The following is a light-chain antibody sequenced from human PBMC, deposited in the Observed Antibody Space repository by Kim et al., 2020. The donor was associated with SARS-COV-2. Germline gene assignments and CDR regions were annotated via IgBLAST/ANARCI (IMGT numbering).Light chain of an antibody. Sequence: QSALTQPASVSGSPGQSITISCTGTSSDVGGYNFVSWYQQHPGKAPKLMIYDVSNRPSGVSNRFSGSKSGNTASLTISGLRAKDEADYYCSSHTTSSSYISNTTGVYGTGTKVIVL. CDR3: SSHTTSSSYISNTTGV. V-gene: IGLV2-14*03. J-gene: IGLJ1*01. CDR2: DVS. CDR1: SSDVGGYNF.